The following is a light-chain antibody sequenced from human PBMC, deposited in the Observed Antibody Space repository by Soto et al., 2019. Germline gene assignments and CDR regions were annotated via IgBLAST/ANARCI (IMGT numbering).Light chain of an antibody. J-gene: IGKJ4*01. Sequence: DIQMTQSPSSVSASVGDRVIITGRASQGISDWLAWYQQKPGKAPQLLIYAASRLHRGVPSRFNGSGSGTDFPLTINSLQPEDFATYYCQQADSFPLTVGGGTKVEIK. CDR1: QGISDW. V-gene: IGKV1-12*01. CDR3: QQADSFPLT. CDR2: AAS.